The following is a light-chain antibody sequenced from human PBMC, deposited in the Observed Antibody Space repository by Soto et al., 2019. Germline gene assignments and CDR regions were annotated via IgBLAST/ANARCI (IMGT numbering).Light chain of an antibody. CDR1: QSLLYSDGNTY. CDR3: MQSTYWPPRT. J-gene: IGKJ1*01. CDR2: KVS. V-gene: IGKV2-30*01. Sequence: DVVMTQSPLSLPVTLGQPASISCRSSQSLLYSDGNTYLSWFQQRPGQSPRRLIYKVSIRDSGVPDRFSGSGAGTNFTLKITRVEAEDVGVYYCMQSTYWPPRTFGQGTKVEIK.